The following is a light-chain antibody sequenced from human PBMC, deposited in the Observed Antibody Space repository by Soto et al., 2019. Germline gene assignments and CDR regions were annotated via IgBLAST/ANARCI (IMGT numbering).Light chain of an antibody. Sequence: QSVLTQPPSASGTPGQTVTISCSGGGSNIGWNTVNWYQQHPETAPKLLIYSNNQRPSGVPDRFSGSKSGTSASLAISGLQSEDEADYYCAAWDDSLNGHVVFGGGTKVTVL. CDR1: GSNIGWNT. J-gene: IGLJ2*01. V-gene: IGLV1-44*01. CDR3: AAWDDSLNGHVV. CDR2: SNN.